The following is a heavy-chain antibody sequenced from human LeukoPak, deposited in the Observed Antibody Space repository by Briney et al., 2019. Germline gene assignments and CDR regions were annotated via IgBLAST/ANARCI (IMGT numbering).Heavy chain of an antibody. CDR1: GGSISSGGYY. CDR2: IYYSGST. V-gene: IGHV4-31*03. D-gene: IGHD4-11*01. CDR3: ARPLTTSNDAFDI. J-gene: IGHJ3*02. Sequence: TLSLTCTVSGGSISSGGYYWSWIRQHPGKGLEWIGYIYYSGSTYYNPSLKSRVTISVDTSKNQFSLKLSSVTAADTAVYYCARPLTTSNDAFDIWGQGTMVTVSS.